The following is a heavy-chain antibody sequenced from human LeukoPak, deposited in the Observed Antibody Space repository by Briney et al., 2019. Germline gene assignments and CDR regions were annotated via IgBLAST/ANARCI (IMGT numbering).Heavy chain of an antibody. Sequence: GGSLRLSCAASGFTFSSYAMHWVRQAPGKGLEYVSAISSNGGSTYYANSVKGRFTISRDNSKNTLCLQMGSLRAEDMAVYYCARGDLDLDYWGQGTLVTVSS. D-gene: IGHD3-3*01. J-gene: IGHJ4*02. CDR1: GFTFSSYA. V-gene: IGHV3-64*01. CDR2: ISSNGGST. CDR3: ARGDLDLDY.